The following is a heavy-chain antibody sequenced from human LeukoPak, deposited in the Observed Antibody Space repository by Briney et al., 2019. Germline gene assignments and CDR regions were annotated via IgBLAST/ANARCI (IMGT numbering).Heavy chain of an antibody. Sequence: GESLKISCQGSGYSFTSYWIAWVRQMPGKGLEWMGIICPGDSDTKYSPSFQGQVTISADKSISTAYLQWSSLTASDTAMYYCARGGNYGDYCFDNWGQGTLVTVSS. D-gene: IGHD4-17*01. CDR3: ARGGNYGDYCFDN. CDR1: GYSFTSYW. V-gene: IGHV5-51*01. CDR2: ICPGDSDT. J-gene: IGHJ4*02.